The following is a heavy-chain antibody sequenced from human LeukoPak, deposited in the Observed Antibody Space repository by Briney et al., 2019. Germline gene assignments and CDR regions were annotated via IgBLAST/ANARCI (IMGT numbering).Heavy chain of an antibody. Sequence: PGGSLRLSCAASGFTFDDYGMSWVRQAPGKGLEWVSGINWNGGSTGYADSVKGRFTISRDNSKNTLYLEMNSLRAEDTAVYYCARGSVGDYYYYYMDVWGKGTTVTISS. CDR2: INWNGGST. CDR1: GFTFDDYG. J-gene: IGHJ6*03. V-gene: IGHV3-20*04. CDR3: ARGSVGDYYYYYMDV. D-gene: IGHD2-2*01.